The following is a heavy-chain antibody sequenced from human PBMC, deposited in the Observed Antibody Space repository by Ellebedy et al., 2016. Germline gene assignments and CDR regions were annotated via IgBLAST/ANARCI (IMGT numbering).Heavy chain of an antibody. CDR2: ISGSGDNT. CDR3: AKDPRAYTETYYYGMDV. V-gene: IGHV3-23*01. CDR1: GFTFSVYA. D-gene: IGHD2-2*02. Sequence: GGSLRLXCTTSGFTFSVYAMSWVRQAPGKGLEWVSVISGSGDNTYYADSVKGRFTISRDNAKNKVYLQMKSLRADDTAMYYCAKDPRAYTETYYYGMDVWGQGTTVTVSS. J-gene: IGHJ6*02.